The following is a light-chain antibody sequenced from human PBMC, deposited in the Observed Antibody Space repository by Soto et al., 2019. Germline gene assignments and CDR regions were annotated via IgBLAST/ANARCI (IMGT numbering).Light chain of an antibody. CDR3: QQYYSYSRT. Sequence: DIQMTQSPSTLSASVGDRVTITCRSSQTFSSWLAWYQQKPGKAPKLLIYDVSSLESGVPSRFSGSGSGTELTLTICSLQPDDFATYYCQQYYSYSRTFGQGTKVEVK. CDR1: QTFSSW. V-gene: IGKV1-5*01. CDR2: DVS. J-gene: IGKJ1*01.